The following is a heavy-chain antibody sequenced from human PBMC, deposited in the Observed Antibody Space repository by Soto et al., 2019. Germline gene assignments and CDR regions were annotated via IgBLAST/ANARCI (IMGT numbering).Heavy chain of an antibody. CDR1: SGSINNYY. D-gene: IGHD6-25*01. CDR3: ARWHSSSGYYGMDV. J-gene: IGHJ6*02. V-gene: IGHV4-59*01. Sequence: QESGPGLVKPSETLSLTCTVSSGSINNYYWSWIRQPPGKGLEWIAYIYYSGSTNYNPSIKSRVIASVDTSRNQFSLKLSSVTAADTAVYYCARWHSSSGYYGMDVWGQGTTVTVSS. CDR2: IYYSGST.